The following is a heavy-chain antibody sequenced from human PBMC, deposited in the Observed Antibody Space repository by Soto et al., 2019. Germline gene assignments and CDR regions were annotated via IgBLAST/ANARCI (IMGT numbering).Heavy chain of an antibody. J-gene: IGHJ6*02. CDR3: ARGHIVVVPAAQTNYYYGMDV. CDR2: IIPIFGTA. Sequence: ASAKVSCKASGGAFSSYAISWVRQAPGQGLEWMGGIIPIFGTANYAQKFQGRVTITADKSTSTAYMELSSLRSEDTAVYYCARGHIVVVPAAQTNYYYGMDVWGQGTTVTVSS. D-gene: IGHD2-2*01. CDR1: GGAFSSYA. V-gene: IGHV1-69*06.